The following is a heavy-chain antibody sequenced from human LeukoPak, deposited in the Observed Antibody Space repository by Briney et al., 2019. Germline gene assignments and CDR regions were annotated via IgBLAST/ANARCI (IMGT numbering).Heavy chain of an antibody. CDR2: IHSGGST. V-gene: IGHV3-53*01. Sequence: PGGSLRLSCAASGFTVSSDYMSWVRQAPGKGLEWVSVIHSGGSTYYADSVKGRFTISRDNAKNTVYLQMNSLRAEDTGVYYCAKDPGDYWGQGTLVTVSS. CDR1: GFTVSSDY. J-gene: IGHJ4*02. CDR3: AKDPGDY.